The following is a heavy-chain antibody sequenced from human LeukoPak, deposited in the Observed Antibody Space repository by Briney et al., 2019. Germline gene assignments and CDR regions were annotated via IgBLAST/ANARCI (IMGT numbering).Heavy chain of an antibody. V-gene: IGHV1-46*01. CDR3: GRGDRVGSGGGYGMDV. Sequence: ASMKVSCKASGYSFTTHYVHWVRQAPGQGLEWMGIINPTVGTTFYAQKFQDRVTMTSDTPASIAYLDLNRLRSDDTAVYFCGRGDRVGSGGGYGMDVWGKGTTVTVSS. D-gene: IGHD3-3*01. J-gene: IGHJ6*04. CDR2: INPTVGTT. CDR1: GYSFTTHY.